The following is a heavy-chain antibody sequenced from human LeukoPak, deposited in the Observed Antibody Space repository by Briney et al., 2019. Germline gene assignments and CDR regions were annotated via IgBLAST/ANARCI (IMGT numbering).Heavy chain of an antibody. CDR1: GFTFSNYA. J-gene: IGHJ6*03. D-gene: IGHD6-13*01. CDR3: ASLASSSWPPDMDV. V-gene: IGHV3-74*01. Sequence: PGGSLRLSCAASGFTFSNYAMHWVRQAPGKGLVWVSRINSDGSTTSYADSVKGRFTVSRDNAKNTLYLQMNSLRADDTAVYYCASLASSSWPPDMDVWGKGTTVTISS. CDR2: INSDGSTT.